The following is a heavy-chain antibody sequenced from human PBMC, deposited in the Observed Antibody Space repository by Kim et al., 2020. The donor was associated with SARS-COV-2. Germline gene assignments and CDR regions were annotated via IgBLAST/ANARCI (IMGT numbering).Heavy chain of an antibody. CDR3: AKDLSSFPTSGDY. CDR2: ISYDGSNK. D-gene: IGHD6-13*01. Sequence: GGSLRLSCAASGFTFSSYGMHWVRQAPGKGLEWVAVISYDGSNKYYADSVKGRFTISRDNSKNTLYLQMNSLRAEDTAVYYCAKDLSSFPTSGDYWGQGTLVTVSS. J-gene: IGHJ4*02. V-gene: IGHV3-30*18. CDR1: GFTFSSYG.